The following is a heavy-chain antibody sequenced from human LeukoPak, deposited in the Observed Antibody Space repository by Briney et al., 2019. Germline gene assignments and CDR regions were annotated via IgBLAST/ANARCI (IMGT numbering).Heavy chain of an antibody. CDR2: INPNSGDT. Sequence: GASVKVSCKASGYTFTGYYMHWVRQAPGQGLEWTGWINPNSGDTKYAQKFQGRVTVTSDTSISTAYMELSSLRSEDTAVYYCARLTPYESVSSEYFQHWGQGTLVTVSS. D-gene: IGHD3-16*01. CDR1: GYTFTGYY. V-gene: IGHV1-2*02. CDR3: ARLTPYESVSSEYFQH. J-gene: IGHJ1*01.